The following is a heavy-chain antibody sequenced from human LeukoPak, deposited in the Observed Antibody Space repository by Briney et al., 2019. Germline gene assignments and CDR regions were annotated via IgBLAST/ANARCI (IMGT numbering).Heavy chain of an antibody. CDR1: GYTFTGYY. Sequence: GASVKVSCKASGYTFTGYYMHWVRQAPGQGLEWMGWINPNSGGTNYAQKFQGRVTMTRDTSISTAYMELSRLRSDDTAVYYCARDSQLYGSGSYYRNYYYYYMDVWGKGTTVTISS. J-gene: IGHJ6*03. D-gene: IGHD3-10*01. V-gene: IGHV1-2*02. CDR3: ARDSQLYGSGSYYRNYYYYYMDV. CDR2: INPNSGGT.